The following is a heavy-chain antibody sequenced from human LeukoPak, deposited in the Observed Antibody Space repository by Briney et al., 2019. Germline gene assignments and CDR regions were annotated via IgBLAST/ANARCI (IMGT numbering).Heavy chain of an antibody. CDR3: ARDQPSDSGDAFDI. CDR2: MKSNTDGGTT. J-gene: IGHJ3*02. D-gene: IGHD3-3*01. Sequence: GGSLRLSCAASGFTFSNAWMSWVRQAPGKGLEWVGRMKSNTDGGTTDYAAPVKGRFTFSRDDSKNTLYLQMNSLRAEDTAVYYCARDQPSDSGDAFDIWGQGTMVTVSS. V-gene: IGHV3-15*01. CDR1: GFTFSNAW.